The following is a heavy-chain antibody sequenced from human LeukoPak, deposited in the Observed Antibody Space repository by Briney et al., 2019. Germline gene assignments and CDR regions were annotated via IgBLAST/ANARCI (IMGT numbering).Heavy chain of an antibody. CDR2: INHSGST. Sequence: KTSETLSLTCTVSGGSIRSYYWSWIRQPPGKGLEWIGEINHSGSTNYNPSLKSRVTISVDTSKNQFSLKLSSVTAADTAVYYCARVSSSLGTDHDYWGQGTLVTVSS. J-gene: IGHJ4*02. CDR3: ARVSSSLGTDHDY. CDR1: GGSIRSYY. D-gene: IGHD6-13*01. V-gene: IGHV4-34*01.